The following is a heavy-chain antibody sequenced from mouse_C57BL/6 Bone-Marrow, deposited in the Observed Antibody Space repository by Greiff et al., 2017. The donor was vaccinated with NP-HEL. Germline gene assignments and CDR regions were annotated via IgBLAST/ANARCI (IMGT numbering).Heavy chain of an antibody. CDR2: IDPETGGT. V-gene: IGHV1-15*01. CDR3: TRFYEDYFDY. D-gene: IGHD2-12*01. Sequence: VQLQQSGAELVRPGASVTLSCKASGYTFTDYEMHWVKQTPVHGLEWIGAIDPETGGTAYNQKFKGKAILTADKSSSTAYMELRSLTSEDSAVYYCTRFYEDYFDYWGQGTTLTVSS. CDR1: GYTFTDYE. J-gene: IGHJ2*01.